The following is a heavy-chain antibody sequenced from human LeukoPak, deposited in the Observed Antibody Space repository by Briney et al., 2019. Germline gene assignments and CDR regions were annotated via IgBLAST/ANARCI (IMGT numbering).Heavy chain of an antibody. CDR3: ANNEDGADLDV. CDR2: ISGSGGST. Sequence: GGSLTLSCAASGFTFSSYAMSWLRQAPGERLEWVSAISGSGGSTYYADSVKGRFTISRDNSKNTLYLQMNSLRAEDTAVYYCANNEDGADLDVWGKGTTVTVSS. CDR1: GFTFSSYA. D-gene: IGHD2-8*01. J-gene: IGHJ6*04. V-gene: IGHV3-23*01.